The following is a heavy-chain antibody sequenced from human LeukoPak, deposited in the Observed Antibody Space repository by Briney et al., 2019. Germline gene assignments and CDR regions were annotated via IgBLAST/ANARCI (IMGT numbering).Heavy chain of an antibody. D-gene: IGHD4-23*01. V-gene: IGHV3-23*01. J-gene: IGHJ4*02. CDR1: GFTFSSYG. CDR3: AKDRGYGGNSALDY. Sequence: GASLRLSCATSGFTFSSYGMSWVRQAPGKGLEWVSAISGSSGTAYYADSAKGRFTISRDNSKNTLYLQTNSLRAEDTAVYYCAKDRGYGGNSALDYWGQGTLVIVSS. CDR2: ISGSSGTA.